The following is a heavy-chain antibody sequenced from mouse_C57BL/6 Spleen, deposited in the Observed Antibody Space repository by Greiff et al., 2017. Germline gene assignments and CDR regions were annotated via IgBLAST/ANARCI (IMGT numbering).Heavy chain of an antibody. D-gene: IGHD2-3*01. CDR1: GYTFTSYW. CDR3: AIDGY. V-gene: IGHV1-74*01. CDR2: IHHSDSDT. J-gene: IGHJ2*01. Sequence: QVQLQQPGAELVKPGASVLASCKASGYTFTSYWMHRVKQRPGQGLEWIGRIHHSDSDTNYNQKFKGKATLTVDKSSSTAYMQLSSLTSEDSAVYYCAIDGYWDQGATLTVSS.